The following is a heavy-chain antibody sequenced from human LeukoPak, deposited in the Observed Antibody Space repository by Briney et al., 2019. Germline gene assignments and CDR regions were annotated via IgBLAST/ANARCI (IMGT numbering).Heavy chain of an antibody. Sequence: ASVKVSCKVSGYTFTSYYMHWVRQAPGQGLEWMGWMNPNSGATNYAQKFQGRVTMTRDTSISTAYMDLSRLRSDDTAVYYCARGMGVLVPAATWFDPWGQGTLVTVSS. CDR1: GYTFTSYY. CDR2: MNPNSGAT. D-gene: IGHD2-2*01. J-gene: IGHJ5*02. V-gene: IGHV1-2*02. CDR3: ARGMGVLVPAATWFDP.